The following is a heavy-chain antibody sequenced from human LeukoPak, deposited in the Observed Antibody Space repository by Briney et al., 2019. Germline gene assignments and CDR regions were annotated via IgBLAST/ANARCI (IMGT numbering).Heavy chain of an antibody. Sequence: SETLSLTCAVYGGSFSGYYWSWIRQPPGKGLEWIGEINHRGSINYNPSLKSRVTISVDTSKNQFSLKLSSVTAADTAVYYCAREGYGGNDDYWGQGTLVTVSS. CDR2: INHRGSI. D-gene: IGHD4-23*01. CDR3: AREGYGGNDDY. V-gene: IGHV4-34*01. CDR1: GGSFSGYY. J-gene: IGHJ4*02.